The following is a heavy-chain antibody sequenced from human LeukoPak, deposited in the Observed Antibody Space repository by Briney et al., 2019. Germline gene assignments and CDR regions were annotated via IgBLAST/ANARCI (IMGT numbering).Heavy chain of an antibody. Sequence: TLSLTCTVSGDSISSGDFYWTWIRQPPGKGLEWIGYIYYNGITYYNPSLKSRVIISVDQPKKQFSLKLSSVTAADTAVYYCAGAVTGYYLSHYYFPYWGRGTLATVSS. CDR2: IYYNGIT. D-gene: IGHD3-9*01. CDR3: AGAVTGYYLSHYYFPY. CDR1: GDSISSGDFY. V-gene: IGHV4-30-4*01. J-gene: IGHJ4*02.